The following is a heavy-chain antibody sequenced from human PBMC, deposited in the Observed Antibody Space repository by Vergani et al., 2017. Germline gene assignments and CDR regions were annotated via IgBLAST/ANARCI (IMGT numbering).Heavy chain of an antibody. CDR1: GGSFSTGGQS. CDR3: ARDGGEYDKDALDV. V-gene: IGHV4-61*02. CDR2: IYTSGAP. D-gene: IGHD2-21*01. Sequence: QVQLQESGPGLVKPSQTLSLTCTVSGGSFSTGGQSWTWLRLSAGKGLEWLGRIYTSGAPNYNPSLGGRAIMSVAASKKQFSLKLTSVTAADTAVYYCARDGGEYDKDALDVWGQGTKVTVTS. J-gene: IGHJ3*01.